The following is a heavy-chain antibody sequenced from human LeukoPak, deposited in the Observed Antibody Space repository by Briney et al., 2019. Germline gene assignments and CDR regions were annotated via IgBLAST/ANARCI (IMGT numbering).Heavy chain of an antibody. V-gene: IGHV1-18*01. CDR2: ISAYNGNT. Sequence: ASVKVSCKASGYTFTCYGISWVRQAHGQGLEWMGWISAYNGNTNYAQKLQGRVTMTTDTSTGTAYMELRSLRSDDTAVYYCARDGGAAGKEGFDYWGQGTLVTVSS. CDR1: GYTFTCYG. D-gene: IGHD6-13*01. CDR3: ARDGGAAGKEGFDY. J-gene: IGHJ4*02.